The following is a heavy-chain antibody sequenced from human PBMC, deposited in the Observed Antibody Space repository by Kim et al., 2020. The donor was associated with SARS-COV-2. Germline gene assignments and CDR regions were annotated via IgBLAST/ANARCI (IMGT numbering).Heavy chain of an antibody. D-gene: IGHD1-26*01. V-gene: IGHV3-7*01. Sequence: GGSLRLSCAASGFTFSSDWMSWVRHVPGKGLEWVAKIKEDGSERYHVYSVEGRFTISRDNAKNSLYLQMNSLRAEDTGIYYCARDRSYSLDYWGQGTLVTVSS. CDR2: IKEDGSER. CDR3: ARDRSYSLDY. J-gene: IGHJ4*02. CDR1: GFTFSSDW.